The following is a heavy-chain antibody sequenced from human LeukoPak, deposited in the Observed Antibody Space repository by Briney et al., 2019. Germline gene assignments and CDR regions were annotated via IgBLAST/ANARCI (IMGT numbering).Heavy chain of an antibody. J-gene: IGHJ4*02. D-gene: IGHD1-20*01. V-gene: IGHV3-21*01. CDR1: GFIFSQYS. CDR3: ASSGITGTYLFYY. CDR2: ISSSSSYI. Sequence: PGGSLRLSCAASGFIFSQYSMNWVRQAPGKGLEWVSSISSSSSYIYYADSVKGRFTISRDNAKNSLYLQMNSLRAEDTAVYYCASSGITGTYLFYYWGQGTLVTVSS.